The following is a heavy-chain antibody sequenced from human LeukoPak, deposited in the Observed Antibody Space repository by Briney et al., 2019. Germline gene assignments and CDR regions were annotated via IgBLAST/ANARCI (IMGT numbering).Heavy chain of an antibody. J-gene: IGHJ4*02. CDR1: GFTVSSNY. Sequence: GGSLRLSCAASGFTVSSNYMSWVRQAPGKGLEWVSVIYSGGSTYYADSVKGRFTISRDNSKNTLYLQLNRLRAEDTAVYYCARAKTYYYDSSGYYYGGFDYWGQGTLVTVSS. CDR2: IYSGGST. V-gene: IGHV3-66*01. D-gene: IGHD3-22*01. CDR3: ARAKTYYYDSSGYYYGGFDY.